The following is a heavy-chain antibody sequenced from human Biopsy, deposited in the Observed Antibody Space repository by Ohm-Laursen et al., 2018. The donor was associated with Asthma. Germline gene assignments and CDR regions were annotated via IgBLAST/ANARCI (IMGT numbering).Heavy chain of an antibody. V-gene: IGHV3-53*01. Sequence: SLRLSCTPSGFAVSRDHMFWVRQAPGKGLAWVSVIYSGGTSHTADSVKVRFTISRDKSENTLYLQMNSLRAEDTAVYYCAKDERLYYGSDSKYMQPVPLGDWGQGTLVIVSA. D-gene: IGHD3-10*01. J-gene: IGHJ4*02. CDR3: AKDERLYYGSDSKYMQPVPLGD. CDR2: IYSGGTS. CDR1: GFAVSRDH.